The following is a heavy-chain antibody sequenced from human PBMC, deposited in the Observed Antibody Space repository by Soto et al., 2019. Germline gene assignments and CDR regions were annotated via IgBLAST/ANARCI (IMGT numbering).Heavy chain of an antibody. J-gene: IGHJ6*02. CDR3: ATDRYYYDSSGSPAPPGLGFGMDV. D-gene: IGHD3-22*01. Sequence: ASVKVSCKASGYTFIGYYMHWVRQAPGKGLEWMGGFDPEDGETIYAQKFQGRVTMTEDTSTDTAYMELSSLRSEDTAVYYCATDRYYYDSSGSPAPPGLGFGMDVWGQGTTVTVSS. CDR1: GYTFIGYY. V-gene: IGHV1-24*01. CDR2: FDPEDGET.